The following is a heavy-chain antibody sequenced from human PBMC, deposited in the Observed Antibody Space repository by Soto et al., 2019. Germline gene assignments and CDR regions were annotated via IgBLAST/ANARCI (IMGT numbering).Heavy chain of an antibody. V-gene: IGHV3-30-3*01. CDR1: GFTFSRYA. CDR3: ARRLGASLGSYYCYCGMDV. J-gene: IGHJ6*02. Sequence: QVQLVESGGGGVQPGRSLRLSCAASGFTFSRYAMHWVRQAPGKGLEWVAVISYDGSNKYYADSVKGRFTISRDNSKNTLYLQMNSLRAEDTAVYYGARRLGASLGSYYCYCGMDVWGLGTTVTVSS. CDR2: ISYDGSNK. D-gene: IGHD2-15*01.